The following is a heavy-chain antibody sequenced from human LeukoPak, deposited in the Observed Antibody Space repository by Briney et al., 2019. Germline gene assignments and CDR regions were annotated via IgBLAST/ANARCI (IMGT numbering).Heavy chain of an antibody. CDR3: ARDQGHCSTTSCLIVGILDY. D-gene: IGHD2-2*01. CDR2: ISNTGSST. J-gene: IGHJ4*02. CDR1: GFTFSSYA. V-gene: IGHV3-64*01. Sequence: GGSLRLSCAASGFTFSSYAMHWVRQAPGKGLEYVSGISNTGSSTYYAKSVKGRFTISRDNSRSTLYLQMGSLRPDDVAAYYCARDQGHCSTTSCLIVGILDYGGQGTLVTVSS.